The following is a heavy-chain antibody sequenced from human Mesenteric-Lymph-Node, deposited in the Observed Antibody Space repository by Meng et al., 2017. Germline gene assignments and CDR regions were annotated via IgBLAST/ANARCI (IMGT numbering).Heavy chain of an antibody. D-gene: IGHD3-10*01. J-gene: IGHJ4*02. CDR1: GGSISSGSYY. Sequence: SETLSLTCTVSGGSISSGSYYWSWIRQPAGKGLEWIGRIYTSGSTNYNPSLKSRVTISVDTSKNQFSLKLSSVTAADTAVYYCARGGYYGSGTYPFIFDYWGQGTLVTVSS. CDR3: ARGGYYGSGTYPFIFDY. V-gene: IGHV4-61*02. CDR2: IYTSGST.